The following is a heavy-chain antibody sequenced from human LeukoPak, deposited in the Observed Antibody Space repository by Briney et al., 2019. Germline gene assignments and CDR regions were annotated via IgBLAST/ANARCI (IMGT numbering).Heavy chain of an antibody. D-gene: IGHD3-10*01. Sequence: PGGSLTFSCAASGFTFSSYAMSGVRQAPGKGLEWVSAISGSGGSTSYADSVKGRITISRHNAKNTLYLQMNSLRAEDTAVYYCHIKRFGELFLDYWGQGTLVTVSS. V-gene: IGHV3-23*01. CDR1: GFTFSSYA. CDR2: ISGSGGST. CDR3: HIKRFGELFLDY. J-gene: IGHJ4*02.